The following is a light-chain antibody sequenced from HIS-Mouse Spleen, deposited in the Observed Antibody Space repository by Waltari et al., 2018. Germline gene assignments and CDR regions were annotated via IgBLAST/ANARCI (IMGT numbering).Light chain of an antibody. CDR2: GKN. CDR1: SLRSYY. CDR3: NSRDSSGNHLV. V-gene: IGLV3-19*01. J-gene: IGLJ2*01. Sequence: SSELTQDPAVSVALGQTVRITCQGDSLRSYYASWYQQKPGQAPVLVIYGKNNRPSGIPDRFPGSSSGNTASLTITGAQAEDEADYYCNSRDSSGNHLVFGGGTKVTVL.